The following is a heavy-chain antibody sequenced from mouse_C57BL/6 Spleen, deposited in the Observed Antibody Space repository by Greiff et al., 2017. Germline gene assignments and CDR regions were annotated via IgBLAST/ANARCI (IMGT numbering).Heavy chain of an antibody. CDR1: GFTFSDYG. CDR2: ISSGSSTI. V-gene: IGHV5-17*01. J-gene: IGHJ3*01. Sequence: EVKLVESGGGLVKPGGSLKLSCAASGFTFSDYGMHWVRQAPEKGLEWVAYISSGSSTIYYADTVKGRFTISRDNAKNTLFLQMTSLRSEDTAMYYCARGGYDWFAYWGQGTLVTVSA. D-gene: IGHD2-2*01. CDR3: ARGGYDWFAY.